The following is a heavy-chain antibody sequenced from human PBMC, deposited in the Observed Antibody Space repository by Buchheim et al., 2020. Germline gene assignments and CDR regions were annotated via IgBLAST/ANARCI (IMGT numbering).Heavy chain of an antibody. CDR1: GYTFTSYD. CDR3: ARGVTGTTGLTNY. CDR2: MKPNSGNT. Sequence: QVQLVQSGAEVKKPGASVKVSCTASGYTFTSYDINWLRQATGQGLEWMGWMKPNSGNTGHAQKFQGRVTITRNTSLSTAYMELSSLRSDDTAVYYCARGVTGTTGLTNYWGRETL. V-gene: IGHV1-8*01. J-gene: IGHJ4*02. D-gene: IGHD1-7*01.